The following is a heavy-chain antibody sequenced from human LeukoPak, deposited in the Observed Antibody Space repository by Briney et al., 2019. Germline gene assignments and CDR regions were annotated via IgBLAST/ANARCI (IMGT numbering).Heavy chain of an antibody. D-gene: IGHD4-4*01. CDR3: AREVRFSYSNYILAPNWFDP. J-gene: IGHJ5*02. CDR2: ISSSSSTI. Sequence: PGGSLRLSCAASGFTFSSYSMNWVRQAPGKGLEWVSYISSSSSTIYYADSVKGRFTISRDNAKNSLYLQMNSLRDEDTAVYYCAREVRFSYSNYILAPNWFDPWGQGTLVTVSS. V-gene: IGHV3-48*02. CDR1: GFTFSSYS.